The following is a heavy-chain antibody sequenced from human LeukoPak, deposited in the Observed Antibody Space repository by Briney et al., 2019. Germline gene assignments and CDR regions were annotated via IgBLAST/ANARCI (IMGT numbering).Heavy chain of an antibody. Sequence: GGSLRPSCAASGFMFSDYFMCWIRQAPGKQLEFISYISSNSKYTQKEDSVKGRFTISRDNAKKSLYLQMNSLRAEDTAVYYCARDKGNKYSFDYWGQGTLVTVSS. V-gene: IGHV3-11*05. D-gene: IGHD2/OR15-2a*01. J-gene: IGHJ4*02. CDR2: ISSNSKYT. CDR3: ARDKGNKYSFDY. CDR1: GFMFSDYF.